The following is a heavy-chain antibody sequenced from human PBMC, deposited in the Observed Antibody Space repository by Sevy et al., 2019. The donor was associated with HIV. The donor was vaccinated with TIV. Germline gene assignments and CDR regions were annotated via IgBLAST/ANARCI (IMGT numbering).Heavy chain of an antibody. V-gene: IGHV3-30*19. D-gene: IGHD6-13*01. CDR1: GFSFSGYG. CDR2: ISYDGSNK. CDR3: ARDQFGRVAAAGTGMDV. J-gene: IGHJ6*02. Sequence: GGSLRLSCAASGFSFSGYGMHWVRQAPGKGLEWVAVISYDGSNKYYADSVKGRFTISRDNSKNTLYLQMNSLRAEDTAVYYCARDQFGRVAAAGTGMDVWGQGTTVTVSS.